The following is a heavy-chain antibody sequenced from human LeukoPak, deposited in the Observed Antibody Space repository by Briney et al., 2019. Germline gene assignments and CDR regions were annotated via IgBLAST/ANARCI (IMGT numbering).Heavy chain of an antibody. CDR3: ASSTWEGGGFDY. Sequence: SETLSLTCTVSGGSISDHYWNWIQQPPGKGLEWIGHIYYSGSTNYNPSLKSRVTISVDTSKNQFSLKLSSVSSADTAVYYCASSTWEGGGFDYWGQGTLVTVSS. V-gene: IGHV4-59*11. CDR2: IYYSGST. D-gene: IGHD1-26*01. J-gene: IGHJ4*02. CDR1: GGSISDHY.